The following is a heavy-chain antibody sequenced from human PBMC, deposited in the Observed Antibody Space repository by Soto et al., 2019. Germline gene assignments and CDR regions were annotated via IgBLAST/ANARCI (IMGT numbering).Heavy chain of an antibody. CDR1: GGTFSSYA. D-gene: IGHD2-15*01. V-gene: IGHV1-69*13. Sequence: SVKVSCKASGGTFSSYAISWVRQAPGQGLEWMGGIIPIFGTANYAQKFQGRVTVTADESTSTAYMELSSLRSEDTAVYYCARGIVVVVADTYGMDVWGQGTTVTVSS. J-gene: IGHJ6*02. CDR2: IIPIFGTA. CDR3: ARGIVVVVADTYGMDV.